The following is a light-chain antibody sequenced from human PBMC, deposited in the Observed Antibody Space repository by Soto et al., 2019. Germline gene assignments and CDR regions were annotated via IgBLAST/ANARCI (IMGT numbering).Light chain of an antibody. Sequence: QSALTQPASVSGSPGQSNTISCTGTSSDIGAYNFVSWYQHHPGKAPKLLIYEVAYRPSGISNRFSGSKSANTASLTISGLQAEDEADYFCTSYRSATTPPYVFGSGTKVTVL. V-gene: IGLV2-14*01. CDR3: TSYRSATTPPYV. J-gene: IGLJ1*01. CDR1: SSDIGAYNF. CDR2: EVA.